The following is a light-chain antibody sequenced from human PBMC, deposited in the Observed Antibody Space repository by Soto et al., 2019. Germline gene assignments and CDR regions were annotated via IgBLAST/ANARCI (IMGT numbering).Light chain of an antibody. J-gene: IGKJ1*01. Sequence: DIQMTQSPSTLSGSVGDRVTITCRASQTISSWLAWYQQKPGKAPKRLIYSASNLQSGVPSRFSGSGSGTEFILTIGSLQPEDSATYYCLQHNTYPWTFGQGTKVDIK. V-gene: IGKV1-5*01. CDR2: SAS. CDR1: QTISSW. CDR3: LQHNTYPWT.